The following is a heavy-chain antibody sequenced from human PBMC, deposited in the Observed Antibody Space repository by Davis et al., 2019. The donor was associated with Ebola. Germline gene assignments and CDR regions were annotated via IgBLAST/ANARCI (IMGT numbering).Heavy chain of an antibody. CDR2: INPHNGNT. V-gene: IGHV1-18*04. J-gene: IGHJ4*02. D-gene: IGHD2-21*02. CDR1: GYTFTNYG. Sequence: AASVKVSCKASGYTFTNYGITWVRQAPGQGLEWMGWINPHNGNTNYAQKLQGRVTMTTDTSTSTAYMEVRSLRSDDTAVYYCARDQQLLSTLIDFWGQGTLVTVSS. CDR3: ARDQQLLSTLIDF.